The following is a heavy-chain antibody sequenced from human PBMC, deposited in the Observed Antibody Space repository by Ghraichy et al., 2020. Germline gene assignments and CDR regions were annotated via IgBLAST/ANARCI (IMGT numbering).Heavy chain of an antibody. CDR2: ISGSGGST. Sequence: GGSLRLSCAASGFTFSSYAMSWVRQAPGKGLEWVSAISGSGGSTYYADSVKGRFTISRDNSKNTLYLQMNSLRAEDTAVYYCAKDTRFLEWLRRNWFDPWGQGTLVTVSS. J-gene: IGHJ5*02. D-gene: IGHD3-3*01. CDR1: GFTFSSYA. CDR3: AKDTRFLEWLRRNWFDP. V-gene: IGHV3-23*01.